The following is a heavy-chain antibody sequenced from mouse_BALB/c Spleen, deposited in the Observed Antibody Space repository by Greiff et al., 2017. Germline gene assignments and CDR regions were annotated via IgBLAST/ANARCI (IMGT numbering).Heavy chain of an antibody. CDR3: ARDQIPYYYGSSYGFAY. J-gene: IGHJ3*01. V-gene: IGHV2-9*02. Sequence: VHLVESGPGLVAPSQSLSITCTVSGFSLTSYGVHWVRQPPGKGLEWLGVIWAGGSTNYNSALMSRLSISKDNSKSQVFLKMNSLQTDDTAMYYCARDQIPYYYGSSYGFAYWGQGTLVTVSA. D-gene: IGHD1-1*01. CDR2: IWAGGST. CDR1: GFSLTSYG.